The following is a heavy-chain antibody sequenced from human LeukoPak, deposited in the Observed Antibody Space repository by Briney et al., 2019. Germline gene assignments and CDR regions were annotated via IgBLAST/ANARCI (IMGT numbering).Heavy chain of an antibody. CDR3: ARRWTTMTDDYYDY. V-gene: IGHV1-18*04. Sequence: ASVKVFHKASVYTFTSYSLVWARQAPGQGLEGVGWISGDNVHTNYARRLQGRVTMPADTSTSTAYLKLRSLRSDDTAVFYCARRWTTMTDDYYDYWGQGTLVTVSS. CDR2: ISGDNVHT. J-gene: IGHJ4*02. D-gene: IGHD3-22*01. CDR1: VYTFTSYS.